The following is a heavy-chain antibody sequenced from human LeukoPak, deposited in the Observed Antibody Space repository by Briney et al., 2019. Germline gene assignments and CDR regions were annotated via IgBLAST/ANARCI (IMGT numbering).Heavy chain of an antibody. CDR1: GCTFSSYA. J-gene: IGHJ3*02. Sequence: SVKVSCKASGCTFSSYAISWVRQAPGQGLEWMGRIIPIFGTANYAQKFQGRVTITTDESTSTAYMELSSLRSEDTAVYYCARASRNYYDSSGIDAFDIWGQGTMVTVSS. V-gene: IGHV1-69*05. D-gene: IGHD3-22*01. CDR2: IIPIFGTA. CDR3: ARASRNYYDSSGIDAFDI.